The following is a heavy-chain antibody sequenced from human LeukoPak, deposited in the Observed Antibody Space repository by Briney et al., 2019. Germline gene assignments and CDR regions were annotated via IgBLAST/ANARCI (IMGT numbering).Heavy chain of an antibody. D-gene: IGHD1-1*01. CDR2: CGTDGDT. CDR3: AQKTPGTHTFEF. CDR1: GFTFSSYA. V-gene: IGHV3-23*01. J-gene: IGHJ4*02. Sequence: GGSLRLSCAASGFTFSSYAMNWVRQAPGKGPEWVSACGTDGDTYYADSVRGRFTISRDNAKHTVYLQMGSLRPEDTAVYYFAQKTPGTHTFEFWGKGTLVTVSP.